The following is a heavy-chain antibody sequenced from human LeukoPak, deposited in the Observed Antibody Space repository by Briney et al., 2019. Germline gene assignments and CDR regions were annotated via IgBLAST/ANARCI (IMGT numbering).Heavy chain of an antibody. CDR2: IIPILGIA. CDR1: GGTFSSYA. CDR3: ARADYGSGSYYMNY. J-gene: IGHJ4*02. Sequence: SVKVSCKASGGTFSSYAISWVRQAPGQGLEWMGRIIPILGIANYAQKFQGRVTITADKSTSTAYMELSSLRSEDTAVYYCARADYGSGSYYMNYWGREPWSPSPQ. V-gene: IGHV1-69*04. D-gene: IGHD3-10*01.